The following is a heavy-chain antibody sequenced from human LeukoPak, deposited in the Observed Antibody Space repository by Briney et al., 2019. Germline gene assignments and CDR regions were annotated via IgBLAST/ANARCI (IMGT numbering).Heavy chain of an antibody. V-gene: IGHV3-13*01. CDR2: VSAGHHA. CDR3: VREARGYHYTYFDY. J-gene: IGHJ4*02. D-gene: IGHD5-18*01. Sequence: GGSLRLSCTASGVTLGGHVMHWVRQTTGGGLEWVAAVSAGHHAFYAGYVQGRFAVSRVDAKNSLYLQMNSLRAGDTAVYYCVREARGYHYTYFDYWGQGSLVTVSS. CDR1: GVTLGGHV.